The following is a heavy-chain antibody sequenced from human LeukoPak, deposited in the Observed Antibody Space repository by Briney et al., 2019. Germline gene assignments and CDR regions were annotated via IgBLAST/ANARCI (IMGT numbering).Heavy chain of an antibody. CDR1: GFTFRSYW. V-gene: IGHV3-7*01. CDR2: IKQNGSEK. CDR3: ARVRSFFYDDSGYYYPKYYFDY. Sequence: QSGGSLRLSCAASGFTFRSYWMTWVRQAPGKGLEWVANIKQNGSEKYYVDSVKGRFTISRDNAKNSLFLQMNSLRAEDTAVYFCARVRSFFYDDSGYYYPKYYFDYWGQGALVTVSS. J-gene: IGHJ4*02. D-gene: IGHD3-22*01.